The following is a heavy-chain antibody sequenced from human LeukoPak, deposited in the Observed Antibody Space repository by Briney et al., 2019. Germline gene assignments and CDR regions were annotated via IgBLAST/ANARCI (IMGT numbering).Heavy chain of an antibody. D-gene: IGHD1-26*01. V-gene: IGHV4-4*02. CDR3: VRDRGEFSYSHDY. J-gene: IGHJ4*02. CDR1: GASISSNW. Sequence: SGTLSLTCAVSGASISSNWWNWVRQPPGKGLEWIGEIHHSGSANYNPSLKSRVTISLDTSENHFSLRLSSVTAADTAAYYCVRDRGEFSYSHDYWGQGTLVTVSS. CDR2: IHHSGSA.